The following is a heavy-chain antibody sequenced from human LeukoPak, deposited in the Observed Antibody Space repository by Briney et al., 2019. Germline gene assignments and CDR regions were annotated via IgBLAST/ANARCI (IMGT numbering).Heavy chain of an antibody. CDR3: ARVVYGSGRHFDY. Sequence: PGGSLRLSCAASGFTFNSYGMHWVRQAPGKGLERVAFIRYDGSNKYYADSVNGRFTISRDNAKNSLYLQINSLRAEDTAVYYCARVVYGSGRHFDYWGQGTLVTVSS. J-gene: IGHJ4*02. V-gene: IGHV3-30*02. CDR1: GFTFNSYG. CDR2: IRYDGSNK. D-gene: IGHD3-10*01.